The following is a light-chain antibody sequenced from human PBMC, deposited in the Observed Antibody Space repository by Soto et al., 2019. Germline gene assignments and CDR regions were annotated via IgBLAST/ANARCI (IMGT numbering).Light chain of an antibody. J-gene: IGKJ1*01. Sequence: EIVLTQSPGTRSLSPGERATLSCRASQSVSSSYLAWYQQKPGQAPRLLIYGASTRATGIPARFSGSGSGTEFTLTISSLQSEDFAVYYCQQYNDWPTFGQGTKVDIK. CDR3: QQYNDWPT. CDR1: QSVSSSY. V-gene: IGKV3-15*01. CDR2: GAS.